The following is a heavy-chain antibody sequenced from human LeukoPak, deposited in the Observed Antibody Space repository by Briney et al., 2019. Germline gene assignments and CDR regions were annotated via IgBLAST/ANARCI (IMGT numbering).Heavy chain of an antibody. V-gene: IGHV3-21*01. D-gene: IGHD3-16*01. J-gene: IGHJ4*02. CDR1: GFTFSDYD. Sequence: GGSLRLSCSASGFTFSDYDMNWVRQAPGKGLEWVSSISYLSSHVYYGDSVKGRFSISRDNAKNSLYLQMNSLGAEDTAVYYCGRAFPPLRTSSAGDLWGQGILVTVSS. CDR3: GRAFPPLRTSSAGDL. CDR2: ISYLSSHV.